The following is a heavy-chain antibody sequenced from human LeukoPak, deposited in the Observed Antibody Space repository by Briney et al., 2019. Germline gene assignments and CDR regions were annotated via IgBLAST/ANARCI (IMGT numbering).Heavy chain of an antibody. J-gene: IGHJ5*02. CDR3: ARVYCSSTSCYTDPNWFDP. Sequence: ASVKVSCKASGYTFTSYDISWVRQATGQGLEWMGWMNPNSGNTGYAQKFQGRVTITRNTSISTAYMELSSLRSEDTAVYYCARVYCSSTSCYTDPNWFDPWGQGTLVTVSS. D-gene: IGHD2-2*02. V-gene: IGHV1-8*03. CDR2: MNPNSGNT. CDR1: GYTFTSYD.